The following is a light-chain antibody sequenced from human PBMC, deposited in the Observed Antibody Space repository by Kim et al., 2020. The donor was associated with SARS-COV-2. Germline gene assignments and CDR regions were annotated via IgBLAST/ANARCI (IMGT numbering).Light chain of an antibody. V-gene: IGKV1-9*01. J-gene: IGKJ1*01. Sequence: GARVTITCRASLDISTYLAWYQQKPGKAPKLLIYRASPLQSGVSSRFSGSGSGTEFTLTINNLQPEDFAIYYCQQLNDYPWTFGQGTKVDIK. CDR3: QQLNDYPWT. CDR2: RAS. CDR1: LDISTY.